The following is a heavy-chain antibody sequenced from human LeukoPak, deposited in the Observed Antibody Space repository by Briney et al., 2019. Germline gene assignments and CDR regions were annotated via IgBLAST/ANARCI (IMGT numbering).Heavy chain of an antibody. V-gene: IGHV4-59*12. J-gene: IGHJ5*02. CDR1: GGSISSYY. CDR2: IYYSGST. D-gene: IGHD2-2*02. CDR3: ARAYCSSTSCYRVPNWFDP. Sequence: SETLSLTCTVSGGSISSYYWSWIRQPPGKGLEWIGYIYYSGSTNYNPSLKSRVTISVDTSKNRFSLKLSSVTAADTAVYYCARAYCSSTSCYRVPNWFDPWGQGTLVTVSS.